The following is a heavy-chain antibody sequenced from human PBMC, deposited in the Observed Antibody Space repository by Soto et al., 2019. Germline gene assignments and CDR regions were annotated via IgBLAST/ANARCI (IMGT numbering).Heavy chain of an antibody. CDR3: ARGYISSWYWFDL. CDR2: IYYSGST. Sequence: QVQLQESGPGLVKPSETLSLTCTVSGGSVSSGTHYWSWIRQSPGKGLEWIGYIYYSGSTNYNPSLKRRVTISQDRSTNQFSLKLSSVTAADTAVYYCARGYISSWYWFDLWGRGTLVTVSS. CDR1: GGSVSSGTHY. J-gene: IGHJ2*01. D-gene: IGHD6-13*01. V-gene: IGHV4-61*01.